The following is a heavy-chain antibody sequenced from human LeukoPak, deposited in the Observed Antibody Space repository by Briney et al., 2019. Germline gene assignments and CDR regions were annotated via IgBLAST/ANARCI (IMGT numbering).Heavy chain of an antibody. J-gene: IGHJ2*01. CDR2: TYTSGST. D-gene: IGHD6-13*01. Sequence: PSETLSLTCTVPGGSISSYDWSWVRQPAGKGLEWIGRTYTSGSTNYNHSLKSRVTMSVDMSKNQFSLKLSSMIAADTAVYYCARVSSSWYQDWYFDLWGRGTLVTVPS. V-gene: IGHV4-4*07. CDR3: ARVSSSWYQDWYFDL. CDR1: GGSISSYD.